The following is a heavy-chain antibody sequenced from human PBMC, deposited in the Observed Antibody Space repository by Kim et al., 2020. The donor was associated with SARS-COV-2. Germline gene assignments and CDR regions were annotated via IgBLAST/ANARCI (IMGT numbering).Heavy chain of an antibody. J-gene: IGHJ5*02. D-gene: IGHD1-1*01. Sequence: YAQKLQGRVKITADESTSTAYMELSSLRSEDTAVYYCARWGLERQDWFDPWGQGTLVTVSS. V-gene: IGHV1-69*01. CDR3: ARWGLERQDWFDP.